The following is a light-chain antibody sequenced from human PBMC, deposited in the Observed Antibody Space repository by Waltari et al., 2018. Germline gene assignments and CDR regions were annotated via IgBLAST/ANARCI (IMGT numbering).Light chain of an antibody. Sequence: QSALTQPASVSESPGQSITIPCTVSSSDLGGYNYVSWYQQHPGKAPKLMIYDVSNRPSGVSNRFSGSKSGNTASLTISGLQAEDEADYYCSSYTSSSALVFGGGTKLTVL. CDR2: DVS. CDR3: SSYTSSSALV. J-gene: IGLJ2*01. V-gene: IGLV2-14*01. CDR1: SSDLGGYNY.